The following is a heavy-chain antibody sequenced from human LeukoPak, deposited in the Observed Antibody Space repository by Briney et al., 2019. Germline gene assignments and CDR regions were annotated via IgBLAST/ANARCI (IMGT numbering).Heavy chain of an antibody. CDR2: ISSSSSYI. J-gene: IGHJ4*02. CDR3: ARHPHKLRYFDWLGAFDY. D-gene: IGHD3-9*01. V-gene: IGHV3-21*01. CDR1: GFTFSSYS. Sequence: GGSMRLSCAASGFTFSSYSMNWVRQAPGKGLEWVSSISSSSSYIYYADSVKGRFTISRDNAKNSLYLQMNSLRAEDTAVYYCARHPHKLRYFDWLGAFDYWGQGTLVTVSS.